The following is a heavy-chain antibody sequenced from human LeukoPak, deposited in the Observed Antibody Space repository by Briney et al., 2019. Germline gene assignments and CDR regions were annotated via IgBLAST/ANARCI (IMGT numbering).Heavy chain of an antibody. CDR2: IWYDGSNK. CDR3: ARDLFGEHYYYYGMDV. J-gene: IGHJ6*02. D-gene: IGHD3-10*02. CDR1: GFTFSSYS. V-gene: IGHV3-33*08. Sequence: PGGSLRLSCAASGFTFSSYSMNWVRQAPGKGLEWVAVIWYDGSNKYYADSVKGRFTISRDNSKNTLYLQMNSLRAEDTAVYYCARDLFGEHYYYYGMDVWGQGTTVTVSS.